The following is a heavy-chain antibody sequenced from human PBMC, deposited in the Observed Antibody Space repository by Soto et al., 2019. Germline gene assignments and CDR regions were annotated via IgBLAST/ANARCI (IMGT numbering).Heavy chain of an antibody. J-gene: IGHJ3*02. CDR1: GGSFSGYY. Sequence: SETLSLTCAVYGGSFSGYYWSWIRQPPGKGLKWIGEINHSGSTNYNPSLKSRVTISVDTAKNQFSLKLSSVTAADTAVYYCARGVYDFWSGYYPQGDAFDIWGQGTMVTVSS. CDR2: INHSGST. CDR3: ARGVYDFWSGYYPQGDAFDI. D-gene: IGHD3-3*01. V-gene: IGHV4-34*01.